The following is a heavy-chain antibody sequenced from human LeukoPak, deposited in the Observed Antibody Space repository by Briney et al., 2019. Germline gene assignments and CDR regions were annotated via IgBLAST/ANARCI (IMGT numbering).Heavy chain of an antibody. CDR2: IYYSGST. V-gene: IGHV4-39*01. D-gene: IGHD3-22*01. Sequence: SETLSLTCTVSGGSISSSSYYWGWIRQPPGKGLEWIGSIYYSGSTYYNPSLKSRVTISVDTSKNRFSLKLSSVTAADTAVYYCASTYYYDSSGHPSWFDPWGQGTLVTVSS. CDR3: ASTYYYDSSGHPSWFDP. J-gene: IGHJ5*02. CDR1: GGSISSSSYY.